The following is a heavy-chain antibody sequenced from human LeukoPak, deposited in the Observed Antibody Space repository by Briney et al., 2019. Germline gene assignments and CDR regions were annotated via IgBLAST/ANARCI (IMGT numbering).Heavy chain of an antibody. CDR3: ARGREVAGTVGY. V-gene: IGHV1-2*02. J-gene: IGHJ4*01. CDR1: GHTFTGYY. D-gene: IGHD6-19*01. CDR2: INANSGDT. Sequence: ASVKVSCKASGHTFTGYYMHWVRQAPGQGLEWMGWINANSGDTNYAQKFQGRVTMTRDTSISTAYMELSRLTSDDTAVYYCARGREVAGTVGYWGHGTLVTVSS.